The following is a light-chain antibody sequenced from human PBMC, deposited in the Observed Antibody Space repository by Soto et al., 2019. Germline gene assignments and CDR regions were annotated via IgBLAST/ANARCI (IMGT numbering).Light chain of an antibody. CDR1: QSVSSN. J-gene: IGKJ4*01. CDR2: GAS. CDR3: QQYNNWPPLT. V-gene: IGKV3-15*01. Sequence: EIVMTQSPATLSVSPGERATLSCRASQSVSSNLAWYQQKPGQAPRLLIYGASTRATGIPARFSGSGSVTEFTLTISILQSEYLAVYYCQQYNNWPPLTFGGGTKVEIK.